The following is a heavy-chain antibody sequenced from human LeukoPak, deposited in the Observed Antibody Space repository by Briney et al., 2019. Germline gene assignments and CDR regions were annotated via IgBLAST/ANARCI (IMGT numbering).Heavy chain of an antibody. CDR1: GGSIRSYY. Sequence: SETLSLTCTVSGGSIRSYYCSWIRQPPGKGLEWVGYVYYSGSTSYNPSLKSRVTISVDASKNQFSLKLSSVTAADTAVYYCARHFTGPGTYTPYFGMDVWGQGTTVTVSS. CDR2: VYYSGST. J-gene: IGHJ6*02. V-gene: IGHV4-59*08. D-gene: IGHD3-16*01. CDR3: ARHFTGPGTYTPYFGMDV.